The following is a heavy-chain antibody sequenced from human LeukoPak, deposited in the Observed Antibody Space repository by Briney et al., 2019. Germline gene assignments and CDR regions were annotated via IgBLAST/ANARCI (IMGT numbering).Heavy chain of an antibody. CDR3: ARHRNWEYNWNTGKNNDAFDI. Sequence: NPSETLSLTCDVYGGSFTGYRWMWIRQPPGKGLEWIGYIYTNGSTNYNPSLKSRVTISVDTSKNQFSLKLSSVTAADTAVYYCARHRNWEYNWNTGKNNDAFDIWGQGTMVTVSS. J-gene: IGHJ3*02. V-gene: IGHV4-4*09. CDR2: IYTNGST. CDR1: GGSFTGYR. D-gene: IGHD1/OR15-1a*01.